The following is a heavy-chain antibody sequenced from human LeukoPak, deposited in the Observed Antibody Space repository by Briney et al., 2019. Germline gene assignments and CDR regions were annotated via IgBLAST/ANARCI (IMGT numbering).Heavy chain of an antibody. CDR2: IIPIFGIA. V-gene: IGHV1-69*04. CDR1: GGTFSSYA. D-gene: IGHD2-21*02. CDR3: ARVGGQAYCGGDCYYNWFDP. Sequence: SVKVSCKASGGTFSSYAISWVRQAPGQGLEWMGRIIPIFGIANYAQKFQGRVTITADRSTSTAYMELSSLRSEDTAVYYCARVGGQAYCGGDCYYNWFDPWGQGTLVTVSS. J-gene: IGHJ5*02.